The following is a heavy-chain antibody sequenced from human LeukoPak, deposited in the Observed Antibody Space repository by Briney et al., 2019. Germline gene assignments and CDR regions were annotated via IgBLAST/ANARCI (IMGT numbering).Heavy chain of an antibody. J-gene: IGHJ5*02. CDR3: ARDWSSSGYRELSNWFDP. Sequence: PSETLSLTCTVSGGSISSYYWSWIRQPAGKGLEWIGRIYTSGSTNYNPSLKSRVTMSVDTSKNQFSLKLSSVTAADTAVYYCARDWSSSGYRELSNWFDPWGQGTLVTVSS. CDR2: IYTSGST. V-gene: IGHV4-4*07. D-gene: IGHD3-22*01. CDR1: GGSISSYY.